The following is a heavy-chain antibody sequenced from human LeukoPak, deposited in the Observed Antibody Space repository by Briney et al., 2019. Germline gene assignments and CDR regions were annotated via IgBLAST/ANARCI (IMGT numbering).Heavy chain of an antibody. Sequence: SETLSLTCTVSGGSISSSSYYWGWIRQPPGKGLEWIGSIYYSGSTYYNPSLKSRVTISVDTSKNQFSLKLSSVTAADTAVYYCARDYGDQPFDYWGKGTLVTVSS. CDR1: GGSISSSSYY. J-gene: IGHJ4*02. D-gene: IGHD4-17*01. CDR3: ARDYGDQPFDY. CDR2: IYYSGST. V-gene: IGHV4-39*07.